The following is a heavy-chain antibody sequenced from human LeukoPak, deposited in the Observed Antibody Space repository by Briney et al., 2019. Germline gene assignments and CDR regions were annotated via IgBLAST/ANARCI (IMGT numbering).Heavy chain of an antibody. CDR1: GFTFSTYA. J-gene: IGHJ4*02. V-gene: IGHV3-23*01. D-gene: IGHD1-26*01. CDR3: ARSTVGTSCCTAVDY. Sequence: GGSLRLSCAASGFTFSTYAMTWVRQAPGKGLEWVSGISTSGDRTYYADSVKGRFTISRDNSKNTLYLQMNSLRAEDTAEYYCARSTVGTSCCTAVDYWGQGTLVTVSS. CDR2: ISTSGDRT.